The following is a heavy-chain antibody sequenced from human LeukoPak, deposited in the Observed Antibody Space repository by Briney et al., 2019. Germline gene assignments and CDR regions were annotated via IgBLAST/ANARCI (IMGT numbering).Heavy chain of an antibody. V-gene: IGHV5-51*01. CDR1: GYSFTNYW. J-gene: IGHJ4*02. Sequence: GESLKISCKGSGYSFTNYWIAWVRQMPGKGLEWMGIIYPGDSDTRYSPSFQGQVTISADKSISTAYLQWSSLKASDTAMYYCARVPIVRFPYYFDYWGQGTLVTVSS. CDR2: IYPGDSDT. D-gene: IGHD3-16*02. CDR3: ARVPIVRFPYYFDY.